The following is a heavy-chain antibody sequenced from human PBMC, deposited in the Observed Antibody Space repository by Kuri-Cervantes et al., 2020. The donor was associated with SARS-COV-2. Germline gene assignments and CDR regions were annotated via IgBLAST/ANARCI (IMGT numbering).Heavy chain of an antibody. Sequence: GGSLRLSCVAYGFSFRIYSMNWVRQAPGKGLEWISYVRPNSNTIYYADSVKGRFTISRDNAKNLLYLQMNSLRDDDTAVYYCARDMSKGQWLERGWFDPWGQGTLVTVSS. CDR1: GFSFRIYS. CDR2: VRPNSNTI. V-gene: IGHV3-48*02. CDR3: ARDMSKGQWLERGWFDP. D-gene: IGHD6-19*01. J-gene: IGHJ5*02.